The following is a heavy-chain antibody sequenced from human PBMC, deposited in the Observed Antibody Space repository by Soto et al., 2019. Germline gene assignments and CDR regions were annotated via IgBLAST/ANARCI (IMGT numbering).Heavy chain of an antibody. Sequence: SETLSLTCAVSGYSINNGYYWGWIRQSPGKGLEWIGSIYHSGSTYYNPSLKSRLTISLDTSKNHFSLKLISVTAADKAVYYCAKVVSGGHLDYWGQGTLVTVSS. CDR1: GYSINNGYY. V-gene: IGHV4-38-2*01. D-gene: IGHD6-25*01. CDR2: IYHSGST. CDR3: AKVVSGGHLDY. J-gene: IGHJ4*02.